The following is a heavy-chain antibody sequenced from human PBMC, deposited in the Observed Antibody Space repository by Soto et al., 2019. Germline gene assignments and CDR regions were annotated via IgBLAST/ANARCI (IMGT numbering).Heavy chain of an antibody. V-gene: IGHV4-59*01. Sequence: PSETLSLACTVSGGSISSYYWSWIRQPPGKGLEWIGYIYYSGSTNYNPSLKSRVTISVDTSKNQFSLKLSSVTAADTAVYYCSRVGYCSSTSCYAGRLYYFAYWGQGTLVTVSS. D-gene: IGHD2-2*03. CDR1: GGSISSYY. CDR2: IYYSGST. J-gene: IGHJ4*02. CDR3: SRVGYCSSTSCYAGRLYYFAY.